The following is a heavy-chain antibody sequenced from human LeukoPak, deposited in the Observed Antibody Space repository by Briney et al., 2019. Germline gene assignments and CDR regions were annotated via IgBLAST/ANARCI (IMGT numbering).Heavy chain of an antibody. CDR3: ARARIVVVTGWFDP. J-gene: IGHJ5*02. CDR2: IYYSGST. CDR1: GGSFSSYY. V-gene: IGHV4-59*08. D-gene: IGHD2-15*01. Sequence: SETLSLTCAVYGGSFSSYYWSWIRQPPGKGLEWIGYIYYSGSTYYNPSLKSRVTISLDTSKNQFSLKLSSVTAADTAVYYCARARIVVVTGWFDPWGQGTLVTVSS.